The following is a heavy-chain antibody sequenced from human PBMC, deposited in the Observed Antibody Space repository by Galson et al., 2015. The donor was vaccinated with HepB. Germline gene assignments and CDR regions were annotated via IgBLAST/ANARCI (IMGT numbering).Heavy chain of an antibody. CDR3: ARDLRHTYSGFDPFDY. CDR2: ISSSSSYT. V-gene: IGHV3-11*06. Sequence: SLRLSCAASGFTFSNAWMSWVRQAPGKGLEWVSYISSSSSYTNYADSVKGRFTISRDNAKNSLYLQMNSLRAEDTAVYYCARDLRHTYSGFDPFDYWGQGTLVTVSS. D-gene: IGHD5-12*01. CDR1: GFTFSNAW. J-gene: IGHJ4*02.